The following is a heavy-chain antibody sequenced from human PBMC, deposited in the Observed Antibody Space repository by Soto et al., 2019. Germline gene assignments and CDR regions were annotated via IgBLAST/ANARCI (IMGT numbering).Heavy chain of an antibody. Sequence: PVCSLRICCAASLVPLIIYCMHWVRQAPGKGLEWVAVIWYDGSNKYYADSVKVRFTISRDNSKNTLYLQMNSLRAEDTAVYYCARDHEYWGQGTLVTLSS. CDR2: IWYDGSNK. CDR1: LVPLIIYC. J-gene: IGHJ1*01. V-gene: IGHV3-33*01. CDR3: ARDHEY.